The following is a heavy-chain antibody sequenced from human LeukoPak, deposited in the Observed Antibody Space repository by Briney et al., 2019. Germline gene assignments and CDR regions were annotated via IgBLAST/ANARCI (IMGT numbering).Heavy chain of an antibody. V-gene: IGHV1-18*01. Sequence: ASVKVSCKAPGYTFTSYGISWVRQAPGQGLEWMGWISAYNGNTNYAQKLQGRVTMTTDTSTSTAYMELRSLRSDDTAVYYCARADYDFWSGYYLNWFDPWGQGTLVTVSS. CDR2: ISAYNGNT. J-gene: IGHJ5*02. CDR3: ARADYDFWSGYYLNWFDP. D-gene: IGHD3-3*01. CDR1: GYTFTSYG.